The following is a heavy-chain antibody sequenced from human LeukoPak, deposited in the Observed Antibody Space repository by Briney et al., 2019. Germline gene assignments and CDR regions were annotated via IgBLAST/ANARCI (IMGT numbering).Heavy chain of an antibody. Sequence: SETLSLTCTVSGGSISSYYWSWIRQPPGKGLEWIGYIYYSGSTNYNPSPKSRVTISVDTSKNQFSLKLSSVTAADTAVYYCARGATGTWGGFDYWGQGTLVTVSS. D-gene: IGHD1-1*01. J-gene: IGHJ4*02. CDR3: ARGATGTWGGFDY. V-gene: IGHV4-59*01. CDR2: IYYSGST. CDR1: GGSISSYY.